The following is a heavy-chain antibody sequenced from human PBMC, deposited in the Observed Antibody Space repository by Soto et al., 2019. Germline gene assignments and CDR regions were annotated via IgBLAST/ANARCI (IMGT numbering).Heavy chain of an antibody. CDR1: GGSFSGYY. D-gene: IGHD2-21*01. CDR3: ARAYGRRAFDI. V-gene: IGHV4-34*01. CDR2: INHSGST. Sequence: QVQLQQWGAGLLKPSETLSLTCAVYGGSFSGYYWSWIRQPPGKGLEWIGEINHSGSTNYNPSLKSRVTISVDTSKNQFSRKLSSVTAADTAVYYCARAYGRRAFDIWGQGTMVTVSS. J-gene: IGHJ3*02.